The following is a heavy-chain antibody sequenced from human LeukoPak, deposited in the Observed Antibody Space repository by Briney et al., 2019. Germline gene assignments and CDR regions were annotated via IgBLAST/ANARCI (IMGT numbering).Heavy chain of an antibody. J-gene: IGHJ6*02. CDR3: ARDRIVVVTASQGYYYGMDV. CDR2: INPNSGGT. CDR1: GYTFTGYY. D-gene: IGHD2-21*02. V-gene: IGHV1-2*02. Sequence: ASVKVSCKASGYTFTGYYVHWVRQAPGQGLEWMGWINPNSGGTNYAQKFQGRVTMTRDTSISTAYMELSRLRSDDTAVYYCARDRIVVVTASQGYYYGMDVWGQGTTVTVSS.